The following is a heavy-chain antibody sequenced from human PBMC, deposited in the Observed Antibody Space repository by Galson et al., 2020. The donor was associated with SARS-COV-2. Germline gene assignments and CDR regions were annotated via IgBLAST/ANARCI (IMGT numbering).Heavy chain of an antibody. Sequence: GGSLRLSCAASGFTFSDYYMSWIRQAPGKGLEWLSYIGRSGSPIYYAASVRGRFTLSRDNAKNSLYLQMNSLRVEDTAVYYCARDPAPGRMDVWGQGNTVTVSS. CDR1: GFTFSDYY. CDR2: IGRSGSPI. CDR3: ARDPAPGRMDV. J-gene: IGHJ6*02. V-gene: IGHV3-11*01.